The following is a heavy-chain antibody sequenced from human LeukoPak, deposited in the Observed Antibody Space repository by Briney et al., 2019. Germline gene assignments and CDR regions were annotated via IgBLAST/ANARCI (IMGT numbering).Heavy chain of an antibody. CDR2: IYSGGST. Sequence: PGGSLRLSCAASGFTFDTHGMHWVRQAPGKGLEWVSVIYSGGSTYYADSVKGRFTISRDNPKNTLYLQMNSLRAEDTAVYYCARRDSSGWYYLDYWGQGTLVTVSS. CDR1: GFTFDTHG. J-gene: IGHJ4*02. CDR3: ARRDSSGWYYLDY. D-gene: IGHD6-19*01. V-gene: IGHV3-53*01.